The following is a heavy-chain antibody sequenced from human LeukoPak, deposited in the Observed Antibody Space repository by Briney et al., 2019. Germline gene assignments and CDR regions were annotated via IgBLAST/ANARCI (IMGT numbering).Heavy chain of an antibody. CDR1: GGSLRSGSEN. J-gene: IGHJ4*02. Sequence: SETLSLTCTVSGGSLRSGSENWSWIRQPAGKGPEWIGRINMRGETNYNPSLKSRLTISKDTSKNQFSLKLTSVIAADTAVYYCARWDDSDWAFGNWGPGTLVTVSS. V-gene: IGHV4-61*02. CDR3: ARWDDSDWAFGN. D-gene: IGHD6-19*01. CDR2: INMRGET.